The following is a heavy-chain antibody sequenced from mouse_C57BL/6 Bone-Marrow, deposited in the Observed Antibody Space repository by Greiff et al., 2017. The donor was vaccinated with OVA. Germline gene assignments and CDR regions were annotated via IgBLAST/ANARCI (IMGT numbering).Heavy chain of an antibody. J-gene: IGHJ3*01. CDR3: ARNYDLPMFAY. D-gene: IGHD2-4*01. Sequence: DVKLVESGGGLVKPGGSLKLSCAASGFTFSDYGMHWVRQAPEKGLEWVAYISSGSSTIYYADTVKGRFTISRDNAKNTLFLQMTSLRSEDTAMYYCARNYDLPMFAYWGQGTLVTVSA. V-gene: IGHV5-17*01. CDR1: GFTFSDYG. CDR2: ISSGSSTI.